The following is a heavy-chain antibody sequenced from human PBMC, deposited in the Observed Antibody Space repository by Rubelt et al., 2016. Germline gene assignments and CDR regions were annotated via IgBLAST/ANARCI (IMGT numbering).Heavy chain of an antibody. Sequence: QVQLQESGPGLVKPSQTLSLTCSVSGGSISSGGYYWSWIRQHPGKGLEWIGYIYYRGSTYYNPSLKSRITLSVDTSKNHFSGKRSAVAAGDTAVYYCARGAGYCSRTSCSSNWFDPWGQGTLVTVSS. CDR2: IYYRGST. J-gene: IGHJ5*02. CDR3: ARGAGYCSRTSCSSNWFDP. V-gene: IGHV4-31*03. D-gene: IGHD2-2*01. CDR1: GGSISSGGYY.